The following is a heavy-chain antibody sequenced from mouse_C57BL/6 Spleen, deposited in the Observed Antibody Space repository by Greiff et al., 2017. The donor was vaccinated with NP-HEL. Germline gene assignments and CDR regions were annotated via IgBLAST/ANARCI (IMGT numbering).Heavy chain of an antibody. CDR3: TRPSTMVTGFAY. CDR1: GFNIKDDY. CDR2: IDPENGDT. J-gene: IGHJ3*01. Sequence: VQLKESGAELVRPGASVKLSCTASGFNIKDDYMHWVKQRPEQGLEWIGWIDPENGDTEYASKFQGKATITADTSSNTAYLQLSSLTSEDTAVYYCTRPSTMVTGFAYWGQGTLVTVSA. D-gene: IGHD2-2*01. V-gene: IGHV14-4*01.